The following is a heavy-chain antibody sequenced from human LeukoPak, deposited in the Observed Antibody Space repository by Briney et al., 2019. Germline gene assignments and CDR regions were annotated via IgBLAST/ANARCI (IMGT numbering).Heavy chain of an antibody. D-gene: IGHD6-13*01. Sequence: PGGSLRLSCAASGFTFSAFGMHWVRQAPGKGLEWVAVISYDGSNKYYADSVKCRFTISRDNSKNTLYLQMNSLGAEDTAVYYCARDPSIAAAGYFDYWGQGTLVTVSS. CDR1: GFTFSAFG. CDR3: ARDPSIAAAGYFDY. CDR2: ISYDGSNK. V-gene: IGHV3-30*19. J-gene: IGHJ4*02.